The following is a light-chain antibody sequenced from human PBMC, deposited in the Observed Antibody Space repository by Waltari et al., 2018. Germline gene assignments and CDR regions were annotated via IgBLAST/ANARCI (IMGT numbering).Light chain of an antibody. CDR1: QSVSSSY. J-gene: IGKJ2*01. V-gene: IGKV3-20*01. CDR3: QQYGSSPPYT. CDR2: GAS. Sequence: EIVLTQSPGTLSLSPGERATLSCRASQSVSSSYLAWYQQKPGQAPRLLIYGASTRASGIPDRVSGSGSGTDFTLTISSLEPEDFAVYYCQQYGSSPPYTFGQGTKLEI.